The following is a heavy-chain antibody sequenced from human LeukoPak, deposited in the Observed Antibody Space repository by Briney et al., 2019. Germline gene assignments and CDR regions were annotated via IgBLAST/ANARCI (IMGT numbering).Heavy chain of an antibody. J-gene: IGHJ5*02. CDR1: GGTFSSYA. D-gene: IGHD4-17*01. Sequence: SVKVSCKASGGTFSSYAMSWVRQAPGQGLEWMGGIIPIFGTANYAQKFQGRVTITADESTSTAYMELSSLRSEDTAVYYCARGGDYGDLNWFDPWGQGTLVTVSS. CDR2: IIPIFGTA. CDR3: ARGGDYGDLNWFDP. V-gene: IGHV1-69*13.